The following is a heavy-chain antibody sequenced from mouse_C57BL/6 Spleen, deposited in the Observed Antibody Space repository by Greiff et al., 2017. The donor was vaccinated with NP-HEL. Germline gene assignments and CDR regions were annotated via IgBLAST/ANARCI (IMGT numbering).Heavy chain of an antibody. CDR3: ARSPVVAPFDY. V-gene: IGHV14-2*01. J-gene: IGHJ2*01. CDR2: IDPEDGET. Sequence: VQLQQSGAELVKPGASVKLSCTASGFNIKDYYMHWVKQRTEQGLEWIGRIDPEDGETKYAAKFQGKATITADTSSNPACLQLSSLTSEDTAVYYCARSPVVAPFDYWGQGTTLTVSS. CDR1: GFNIKDYY. D-gene: IGHD1-1*01.